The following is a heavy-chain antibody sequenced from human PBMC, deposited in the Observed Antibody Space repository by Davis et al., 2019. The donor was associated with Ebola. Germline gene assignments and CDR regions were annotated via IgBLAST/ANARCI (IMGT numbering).Heavy chain of an antibody. V-gene: IGHV3-73*01. CDR3: TSHGGRGVDY. CDR2: IRSKANSYAT. J-gene: IGHJ4*02. CDR1: GFTFSGSA. D-gene: IGHD4-23*01. Sequence: GESLKISCAASGFTFSGSAMHWVRQASGKGLEWVGRIRSKANSYATAYAASVKGRFTISRDDSKNTAYLQMNSLNTEDTAVYYCTSHGGRGVDYWVQGTLVTVSS.